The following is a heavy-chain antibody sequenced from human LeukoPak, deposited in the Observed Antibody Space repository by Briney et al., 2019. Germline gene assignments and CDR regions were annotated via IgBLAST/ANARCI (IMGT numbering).Heavy chain of an antibody. CDR3: ARPSLISSSWYMLGDAFDI. CDR1: GGSFSGYY. CDR2: IYYSGST. V-gene: IGHV4-34*01. J-gene: IGHJ3*02. D-gene: IGHD6-13*01. Sequence: PSETLSLTCAVYGGSFSGYYWSWIRQPPGKGLEWIGSIYYSGSTYFNPSLKSRVTISVDTSKNQFSLKLSSVTAADTAVYYCARPSLISSSWYMLGDAFDIWGQGTMVTVSS.